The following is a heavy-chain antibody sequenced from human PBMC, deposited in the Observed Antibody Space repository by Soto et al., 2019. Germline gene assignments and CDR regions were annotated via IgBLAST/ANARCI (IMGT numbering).Heavy chain of an antibody. J-gene: IGHJ4*02. V-gene: IGHV4-61*08. CDR1: DDSFRGAEYY. CDR2: TYYNGDT. D-gene: IGHD6-19*01. CDR3: ARGPAYIDGWRTFDL. Sequence: VLLQESGPGLLRPSETLSLTCTVSDDSFRGAEYYWSWIRQPLGKGPEWIGYTYYNGDTKYNPALRSRVTMSEDTSKNQFSLRLSSVTAADTAVYFCARGPAYIDGWRTFDLGGRGILVTVSS.